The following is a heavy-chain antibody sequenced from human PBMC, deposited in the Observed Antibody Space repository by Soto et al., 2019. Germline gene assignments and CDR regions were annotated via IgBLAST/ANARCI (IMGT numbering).Heavy chain of an antibody. V-gene: IGHV3-23*01. CDR2: ISGSGIST. CDR3: AKEPVGPCWYFDL. CDR1: GFTFRSYA. J-gene: IGHJ2*01. Sequence: DVQLLESGGGLVQPGGSLRLSCAASGFTFRSYAMSWVRQAPGKGLEWVSGISGSGISTHYADSVKGRFTVSRDNSKNTLYLQMNSLRAEATAVYTCAKEPVGPCWYFDLWGRGTLVTVSS.